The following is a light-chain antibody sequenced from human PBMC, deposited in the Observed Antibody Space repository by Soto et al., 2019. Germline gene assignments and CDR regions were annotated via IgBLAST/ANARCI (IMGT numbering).Light chain of an antibody. CDR3: QQYYSPLPP. CDR1: QSLFHNSNNKNC. Sequence: DIVLTQSPDSLALSLGERATINCKPSQSLFHNSNNKNCLAWYRQKPGQPPELLIYWASTREFGVPDRFSGSGFGTDFTLTLSSLQAEDVAVYYCQQYYSPLPPFGQGTRLEIK. CDR2: WAS. V-gene: IGKV4-1*01. J-gene: IGKJ2*01.